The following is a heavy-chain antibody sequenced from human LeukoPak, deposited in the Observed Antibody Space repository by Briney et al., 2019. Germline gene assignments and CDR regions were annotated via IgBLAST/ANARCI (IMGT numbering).Heavy chain of an antibody. Sequence: PSETLSLTCAVYGGSFSGYYWSWIRQPPGKGLEWIGEINHSGSTNYNPSLKSRVTISVDTSKNQFSLKLTSVTAAATAVYYGASVSTVKRAFDIWGQGTTVTASS. CDR2: INHSGST. V-gene: IGHV4-34*01. D-gene: IGHD4-17*01. J-gene: IGHJ3*02. CDR1: GGSFSGYY. CDR3: ASVSTVKRAFDI.